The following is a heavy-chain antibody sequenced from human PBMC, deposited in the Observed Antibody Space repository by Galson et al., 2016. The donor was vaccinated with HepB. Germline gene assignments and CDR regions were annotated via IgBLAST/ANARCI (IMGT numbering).Heavy chain of an antibody. D-gene: IGHD6-6*01. CDR2: ISYDGDTK. V-gene: IGHV3-30*03. CDR3: AREGPPYSISPWGGY. CDR1: GFTFGTYG. J-gene: IGHJ4*02. Sequence: SLRLSCAASGFTFGTYGMHWVRQAPGKGLEWVAVISYDGDTKYHDASVKGRFTISRDNSKNTLYLQMNSLRAEDTAIYYCAREGPPYSISPWGGYWGQGTLVTVSS.